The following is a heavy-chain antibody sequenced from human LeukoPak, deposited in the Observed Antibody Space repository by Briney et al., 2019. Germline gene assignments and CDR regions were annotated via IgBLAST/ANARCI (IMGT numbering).Heavy chain of an antibody. CDR2: ISASNGNT. D-gene: IGHD3-3*02. V-gene: IGHV1-18*01. Sequence: ASVRVSCKASGYTFTRYGISWVRQAPGQGLQWLGWISASNGNTNYAQKFRDRVTMSTDTSTGTAYLDVRSLTSDDTAVYYCARNVASTFYYYYMDVWGKGTTVTVSS. CDR1: GYTFTRYG. J-gene: IGHJ6*03. CDR3: ARNVASTFYYYYMDV.